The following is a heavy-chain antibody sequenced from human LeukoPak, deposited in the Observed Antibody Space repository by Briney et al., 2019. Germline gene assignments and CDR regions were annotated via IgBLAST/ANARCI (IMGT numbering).Heavy chain of an antibody. D-gene: IGHD1-26*01. J-gene: IGHJ6*03. CDR2: ISGSGGST. V-gene: IGHV3-23*01. Sequence: GGSLRLSCAASGFTFSSYDMSWVRQAPGKGLEWVSAISGSGGSTYYADSVKGRFTISRDNSKNTLYLQMNSLRDEDTAVYYCAKRGLSGSERYMDVWGKGTTVTISS. CDR1: GFTFSSYD. CDR3: AKRGLSGSERYMDV.